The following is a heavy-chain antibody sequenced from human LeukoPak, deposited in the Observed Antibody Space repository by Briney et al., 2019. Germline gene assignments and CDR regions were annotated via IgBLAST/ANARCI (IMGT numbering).Heavy chain of an antibody. V-gene: IGHV4-31*03. Sequence: SETLSLTCTVSGDSISSGGHYSNWLRQRPGKGLEWIGYIFHTGSTYYNPSLKSRVTISVDTSKNQFSLKLSSVTAADTAVYYCAREYYYDSSGYWDYYYYMDVWGKGTTVTVSS. CDR2: IFHTGST. D-gene: IGHD3-22*01. J-gene: IGHJ6*03. CDR3: AREYYYDSSGYWDYYYYMDV. CDR1: GDSISSGGHY.